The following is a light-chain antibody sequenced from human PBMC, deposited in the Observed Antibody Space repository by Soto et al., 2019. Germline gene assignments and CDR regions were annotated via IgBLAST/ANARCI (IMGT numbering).Light chain of an antibody. V-gene: IGLV1-40*01. CDR1: SSNIGAGYD. CDR3: QSYDTSLSVV. CDR2: ANS. J-gene: IGLJ2*01. Sequence: QSVLTQPPSVSGAPGQRVTISCTGSSSNIGAGYDVHWCQQLPGTAPKLLMYANSNRPSGVPDRFSGSKSGTSASLAITGLQAEDEADYYCQSYDTSLSVVFGGGTKLTVL.